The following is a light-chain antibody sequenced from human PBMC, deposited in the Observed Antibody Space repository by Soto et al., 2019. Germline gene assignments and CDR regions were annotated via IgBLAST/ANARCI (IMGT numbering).Light chain of an antibody. Sequence: QSALTQPASVSGSPGQSITISCTGTSSDVGGYNYVSWYQQHPGTAPKLMICEVSNRPSGVSNRFSGSKSGNTASLTISGLQAEDEADYYCSSYTGSSTLVVFGGGTKLTVL. V-gene: IGLV2-14*01. J-gene: IGLJ2*01. CDR1: SSDVGGYNY. CDR3: SSYTGSSTLVV. CDR2: EVS.